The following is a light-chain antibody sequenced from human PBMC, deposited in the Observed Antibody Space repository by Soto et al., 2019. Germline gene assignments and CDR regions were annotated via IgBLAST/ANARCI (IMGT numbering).Light chain of an antibody. V-gene: IGKV3-15*01. CDR2: GAS. CDR3: HRRSNWPPFT. J-gene: IGKJ4*01. CDR1: QSVSSN. Sequence: EIVMTQSPATLSVSPGERATLSCRASQSVSSNLAWYQQKPGQAPRLLIYGASTRATGIPARFSGSGSGTEFTLTISSLQSEDFAVYYCHRRSNWPPFTFGGGTKVEI.